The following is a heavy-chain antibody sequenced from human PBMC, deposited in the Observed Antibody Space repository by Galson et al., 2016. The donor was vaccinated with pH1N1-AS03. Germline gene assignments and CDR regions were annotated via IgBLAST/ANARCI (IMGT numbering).Heavy chain of an antibody. Sequence: PALVKPTQTLTVTCTFSGFSLTTSGMCVSWIRQPPGKALEWLARIDWDDDKYYTTSLKTRLTISQDTSKNQVVLTMTDMDPVDTATYYCARGYSGSYFHWFEPWGQGTLVTVSP. CDR2: IDWDDDK. J-gene: IGHJ5*02. CDR1: GFSLTTSGMC. V-gene: IGHV2-70*11. D-gene: IGHD1-26*01. CDR3: ARGYSGSYFHWFEP.